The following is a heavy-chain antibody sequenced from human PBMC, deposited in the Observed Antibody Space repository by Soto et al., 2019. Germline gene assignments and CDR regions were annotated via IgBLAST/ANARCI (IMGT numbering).Heavy chain of an antibody. CDR1: QYIFTNYW. J-gene: IGHJ5*02. D-gene: IGHD1-26*01. CDR3: ARHGRDYSDSKGGYNWFDR. CDR2: IYPGDSDA. V-gene: IGHV5-51*01. Sequence: GGSLKISCKGSQYIFTNYWVAWVRRMPGKGLEWIGNIYPGDSDAKYSPSFEGQVTISVDKSINTAYLQWNNLKASDTALYYCARHGRDYSDSKGGYNWFDRWGQGTLVTVS.